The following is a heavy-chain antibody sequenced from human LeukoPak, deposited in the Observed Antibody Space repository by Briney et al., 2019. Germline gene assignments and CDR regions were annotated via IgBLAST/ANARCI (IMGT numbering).Heavy chain of an antibody. J-gene: IGHJ4*02. CDR2: ISYDGSNK. CDR1: GFTFSRNG. V-gene: IGHV3-30*03. Sequence: PGGSLRLSCAASGFTFSRNGMHWVRQAPGKGLGWVAVISYDGSNKYYADSVKGRFTISRDNSKNTLYLQMNSLRVEDTAVYYCASSLPRYSSSWYLFNYWGQGTLVTVSS. D-gene: IGHD6-13*01. CDR3: ASSLPRYSSSWYLFNY.